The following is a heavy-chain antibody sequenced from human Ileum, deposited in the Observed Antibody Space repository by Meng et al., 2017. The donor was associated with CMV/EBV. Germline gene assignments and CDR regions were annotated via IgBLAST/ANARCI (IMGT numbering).Heavy chain of an antibody. CDR2: IRYDGSNK. J-gene: IGHJ3*02. V-gene: IGHV3-30*02. Sequence: GESLKISCAASGFTFSSYGMHWVRQAPGKGLEWVAFIRYDGSNKYYADSVKGRFTISRDNSKNTLYLQMNSLRAEDTAVYYCARRSTTGTDAFDIWGQGTMVTVSS. CDR1: GFTFSSYG. CDR3: ARRSTTGTDAFDI. D-gene: IGHD1-1*01.